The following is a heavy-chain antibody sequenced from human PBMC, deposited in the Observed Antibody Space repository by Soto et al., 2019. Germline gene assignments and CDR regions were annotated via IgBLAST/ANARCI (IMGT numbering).Heavy chain of an antibody. Sequence: SVKVSCKASGGTFSSYAISWVRQAPGQGLEWMGGIIPIFGTANYAQKFQGRVTITADESTSTAYMELSSLRSEDTAVYYCARVPSPITGTKFGYYYCGMDVWGQGTTVTVSS. CDR2: IIPIFGTA. J-gene: IGHJ6*02. CDR3: ARVPSPITGTKFGYYYCGMDV. D-gene: IGHD1-7*01. CDR1: GGTFSSYA. V-gene: IGHV1-69*13.